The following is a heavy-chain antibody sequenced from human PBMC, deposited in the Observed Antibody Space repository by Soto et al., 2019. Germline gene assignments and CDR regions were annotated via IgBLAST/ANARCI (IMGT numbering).Heavy chain of an antibody. CDR3: AKEMPAPSGHYYGLDV. V-gene: IGHV3-30*04. D-gene: IGHD6-25*01. J-gene: IGHJ6*02. Sequence: QVQLVESGGGVVQPGRSLRLSCAASRFTFSNYAMHWVRQAPGKGLEWVAVLSYDGSHKYYADSVTGRFTISRDNSENTLYLQMTSLRAEDTAMYYRAKEMPAPSGHYYGLDVWGQGTTVTVSS. CDR1: RFTFSNYA. CDR2: LSYDGSHK.